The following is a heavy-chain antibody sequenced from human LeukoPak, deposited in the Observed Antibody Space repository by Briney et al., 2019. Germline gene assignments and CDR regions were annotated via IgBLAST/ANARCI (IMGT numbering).Heavy chain of an antibody. Sequence: GRSPRLSCAASGFTFSSYAMHWVRQAPGKGLEWVANIKQDGSEKYYVDSVKGRFTISRDNAKNSLYLEMNSLRVEDTAVYYCAKDPNLYSGNYDTYWGQGTLVTVSS. CDR2: IKQDGSEK. CDR3: AKDPNLYSGNYDTY. V-gene: IGHV3-7*03. CDR1: GFTFSSYA. D-gene: IGHD1-26*01. J-gene: IGHJ4*02.